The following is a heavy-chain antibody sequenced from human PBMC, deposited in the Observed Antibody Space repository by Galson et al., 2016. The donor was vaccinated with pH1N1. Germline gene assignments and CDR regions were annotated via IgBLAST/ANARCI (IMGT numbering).Heavy chain of an antibody. J-gene: IGHJ3*02. D-gene: IGHD3-22*01. Sequence: CAISGDSVSSNSAAWNWIRQSPSRGLEWLGRTCYRSKWDNDYGVSVKSRITINPATSKNQFSLLLNSVTPEDTAVYYCARSEYYYDSSGYRPDTFDIWGQGKTVTVSS. CDR2: TCYRSKWDN. V-gene: IGHV6-1*01. CDR3: ARSEYYYDSSGYRPDTFDI. CDR1: GDSVSSNSAA.